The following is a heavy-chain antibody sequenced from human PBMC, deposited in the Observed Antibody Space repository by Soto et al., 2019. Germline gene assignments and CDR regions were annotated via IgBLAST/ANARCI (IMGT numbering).Heavy chain of an antibody. V-gene: IGHV4-4*02. J-gene: IGHJ4*02. CDR2: IYHSGST. CDR1: GGSISSSNW. CDR3: ARYVYGDYDY. D-gene: IGHD4-17*01. Sequence: SETLSLTCAVSGGSISSSNWWCWGRQPPGERLEWIGEIYHSGSTNYNRSLKSRVTISVDKAMNQFSRKLTSVTAADKAVYYCARYVYGDYDYWGQGTLVTVSS.